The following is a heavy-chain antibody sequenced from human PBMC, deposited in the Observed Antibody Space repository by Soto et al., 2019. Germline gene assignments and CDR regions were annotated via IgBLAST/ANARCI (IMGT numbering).Heavy chain of an antibody. Sequence: EVQLVESGGGLVQPGGSLRLSCAASGFTFSSYWMHWVRKAPGKGLVWVSRINSDGSSTSYADSVKGRFTISRDNAKNTLYVQMNRLRAEDTAVYYCVRTSLVVAAATREDYWGQGTLVTVSS. CDR2: INSDGSST. D-gene: IGHD2-15*01. J-gene: IGHJ4*02. CDR3: VRTSLVVAAATREDY. V-gene: IGHV3-74*01. CDR1: GFTFSSYW.